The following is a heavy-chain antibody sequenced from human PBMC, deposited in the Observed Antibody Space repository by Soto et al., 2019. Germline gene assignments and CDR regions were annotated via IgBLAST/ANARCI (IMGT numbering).Heavy chain of an antibody. D-gene: IGHD3-22*01. CDR3: ARVKTYYYDSSGPYAFDI. J-gene: IGHJ3*02. CDR1: GFTFSSYG. V-gene: IGHV3-33*01. CDR2: IWYDGSNK. Sequence: QVQLVESGGGVVQPGRSLRLSCAASGFTFSSYGMHWVRQAPGKGLEWVAVIWYDGSNKYYADSVKGRFTISRDNSKNTLYLQMNSLRAEETAVYYCARVKTYYYDSSGPYAFDIWGQGTMVTVSS.